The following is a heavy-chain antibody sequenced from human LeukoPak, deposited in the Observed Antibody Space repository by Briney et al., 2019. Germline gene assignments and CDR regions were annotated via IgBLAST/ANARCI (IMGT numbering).Heavy chain of an antibody. D-gene: IGHD3-22*01. CDR1: GFTFSNAW. CDR3: TTDHTGVTMIVVDEGLGY. Sequence: PGRSLRLSCAASGFTFSNAWMSWVRQAPGKGLEWVGRIKSKTDGGTTDYAAPVKGRFTISRDDSKNTLYLQMNSLKTEDTAVYYCTTDHTGVTMIVVDEGLGYWGQGTLVTVSS. J-gene: IGHJ4*02. V-gene: IGHV3-15*01. CDR2: IKSKTDGGTT.